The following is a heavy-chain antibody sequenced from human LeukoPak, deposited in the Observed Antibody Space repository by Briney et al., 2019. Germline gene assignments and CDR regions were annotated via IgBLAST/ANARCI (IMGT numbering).Heavy chain of an antibody. V-gene: IGHV5-51*01. D-gene: IGHD3-9*01. CDR2: IYPGDSDT. Sequence: GESLKISCKGSGYSFTSYWVGWVRQMPGKGLEWMGIIYPGDSDTRYSPSFQGQVTISADKSIRTAYLQWSSLKASDTAMYYCARQKDYDIYAFDIWGQGTMVTVSS. J-gene: IGHJ3*02. CDR3: ARQKDYDIYAFDI. CDR1: GYSFTSYW.